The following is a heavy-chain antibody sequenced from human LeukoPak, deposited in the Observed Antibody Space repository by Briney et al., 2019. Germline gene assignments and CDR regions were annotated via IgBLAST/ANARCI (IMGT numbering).Heavy chain of an antibody. J-gene: IGHJ3*02. CDR2: ISYDGSNK. D-gene: IGHD2-2*01. V-gene: IGHV3-30-3*01. Sequence: PGRSLRLSCAASGYTFSSYAMHWVRQAPGKGLEWVAVISYDGSNKYYADSVKGRFTISRDNSKNTLYLQMNSLRAEDTAVYYFARLSDTEGSSTSYRASDIWGQGTMVTVSS. CDR3: ARLSDTEGSSTSYRASDI. CDR1: GYTFSSYA.